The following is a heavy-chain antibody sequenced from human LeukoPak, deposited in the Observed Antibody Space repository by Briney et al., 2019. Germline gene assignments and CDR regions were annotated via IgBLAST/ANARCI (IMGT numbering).Heavy chain of an antibody. CDR2: INTDGSST. D-gene: IGHD5-18*01. V-gene: IGHV3-74*01. J-gene: IGHJ4*02. CDR1: GFTFSSYW. Sequence: GGSLRLSCAASGFTFSSYWMHWVRQAPGKGLVWVSRINTDGSSTTYADSVKGRFTISRDNAKNTLYLQMNSLRGEDTAVYYSAKYTYGYGYYFDYWGQGTLVTVSS. CDR3: AKYTYGYGYYFDY.